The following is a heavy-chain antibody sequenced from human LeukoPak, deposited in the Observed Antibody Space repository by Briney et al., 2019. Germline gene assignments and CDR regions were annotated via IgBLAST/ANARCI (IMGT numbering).Heavy chain of an antibody. Sequence: GASVKVSCKASGYTFTSYGISWVRQAPGQGLEWMGWISAYNGNTNYAQKLQGRVTMTTDTSTSTAYMELRSLRSDDTAVYYCAREAYCSGGSCYPADYWGQGTLVTVSS. CDR3: AREAYCSGGSCYPADY. J-gene: IGHJ4*02. CDR2: ISAYNGNT. CDR1: GYTFTSYG. D-gene: IGHD2-15*01. V-gene: IGHV1-18*04.